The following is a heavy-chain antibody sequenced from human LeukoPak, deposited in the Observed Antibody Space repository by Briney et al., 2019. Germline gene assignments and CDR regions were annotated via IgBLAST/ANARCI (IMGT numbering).Heavy chain of an antibody. CDR2: ISYSGSNK. CDR3: AKDPHMVAKFYFDS. V-gene: IGHV3-30*18. CDR1: GFPFSRYG. D-gene: IGHD2-15*01. Sequence: GGSLTLSCAASGFPFSRYGVQSVRPAPGKGLEWVGVISYSGSNKYYADSVKGRFIISRDNSMITLYLQMSSLRPEDTAVYYCAKDPHMVAKFYFDSWGQGTLVTVSS. J-gene: IGHJ4*02.